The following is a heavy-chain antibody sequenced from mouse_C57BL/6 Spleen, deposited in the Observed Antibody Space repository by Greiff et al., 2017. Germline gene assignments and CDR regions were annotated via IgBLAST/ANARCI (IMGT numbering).Heavy chain of an antibody. D-gene: IGHD2-4*01. CDR1: GYTFTSYW. CDR3: ARGDYDDWFAY. J-gene: IGHJ3*01. V-gene: IGHV1-69*01. CDR2: IDPSDSYT. Sequence: QVQLQQPGAELVMPGASVKLSCKASGYTFTSYWMHWVKQRPGQGLEWIGEIDPSDSYTTYNQKFQGKSTLTVDKSSSTAYMQLSSLTSEDSAVYYCARGDYDDWFAYWGQGTLVTVSA.